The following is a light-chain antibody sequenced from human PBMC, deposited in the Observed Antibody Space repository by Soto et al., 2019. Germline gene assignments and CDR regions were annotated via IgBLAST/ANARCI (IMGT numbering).Light chain of an antibody. CDR1: NSNIGSYT. CDR2: SNH. CDR3: AAWDDSLNGSV. J-gene: IGLJ1*01. V-gene: IGLV1-44*01. Sequence: QSVLTQPPSASGTPGQTVTVSCSGSNSNIGSYTVNWYQQLPGTAPKLVIYSNHQRPSGVPDRFSGSKSGTSASLAISGLQSEDEADYYCAAWDDSLNGSVFGSGTKLTVL.